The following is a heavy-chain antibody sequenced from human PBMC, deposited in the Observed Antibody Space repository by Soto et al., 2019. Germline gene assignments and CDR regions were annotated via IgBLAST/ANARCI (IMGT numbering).Heavy chain of an antibody. Sequence: SETLSLTCAVYGGSFSGYYWSWIRQPPGKGLEWIGYIYYSGSTNYNPSLKSRVTISVDTSKNQFSLKLSSVTAADTAVYYCARAKRGYSYGFGLDPWGQGTLVTVSS. J-gene: IGHJ5*02. CDR2: IYYSGST. V-gene: IGHV4-59*01. D-gene: IGHD5-18*01. CDR3: ARAKRGYSYGFGLDP. CDR1: GGSFSGYY.